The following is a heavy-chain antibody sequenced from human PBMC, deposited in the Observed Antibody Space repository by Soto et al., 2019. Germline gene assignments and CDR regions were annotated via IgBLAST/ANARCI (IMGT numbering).Heavy chain of an antibody. CDR2: FDPEDGET. CDR3: AKAYVPGIAVAGSFDY. D-gene: IGHD6-19*01. J-gene: IGHJ4*02. Sequence: GASVKVSCKVSGYTLTELSMHWVRQAPGKGLEWMGGFDPEDGETIYAQKFQGRVTMTEDTSTDTAYMELSSLRAEDTAVYYCAKAYVPGIAVAGSFDYWGQGTLVTVSS. V-gene: IGHV1-24*01. CDR1: GYTLTELS.